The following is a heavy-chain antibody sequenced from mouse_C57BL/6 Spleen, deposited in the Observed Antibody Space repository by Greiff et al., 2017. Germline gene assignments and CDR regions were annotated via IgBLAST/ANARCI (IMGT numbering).Heavy chain of an antibody. Sequence: QVQLKQSGPGLVQPSQSLSITCTVSGFSLTSYGVHWVRQSPGKGLEWLGVIWSGGITDYNAAFISRLSISKDNSKSQVFFKMNSLQAEYTAIYYCARANWDGFAYWGQVTLVTVSA. CDR2: IWSGGIT. CDR3: ARANWDGFAY. D-gene: IGHD4-1*01. CDR1: GFSLTSYG. V-gene: IGHV2-2*01. J-gene: IGHJ3*01.